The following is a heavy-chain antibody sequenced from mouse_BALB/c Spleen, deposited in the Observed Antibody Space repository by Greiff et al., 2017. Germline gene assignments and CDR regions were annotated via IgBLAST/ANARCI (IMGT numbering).Heavy chain of an antibody. CDR2: INPGSGGT. J-gene: IGHJ3*01. D-gene: IGHD1-1*01. Sequence: QVQLQQSGAELVRPGTSVKVSCKASGYAFTNYLIEWVKQRPGQGLEWIGVINPGSGGTNYNEKFKGKATLTADKSSSTAYMQLSSLTSDDSAVYFCARRGGSSYDWFAYWGQGTLVTVSA. CDR1: GYAFTNYL. CDR3: ARRGGSSYDWFAY. V-gene: IGHV1-54*01.